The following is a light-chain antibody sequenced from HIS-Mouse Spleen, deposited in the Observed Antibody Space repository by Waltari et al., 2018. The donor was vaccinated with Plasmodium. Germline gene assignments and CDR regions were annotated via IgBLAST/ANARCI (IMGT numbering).Light chain of an antibody. CDR2: DAS. Sequence: EIVLTQSPATLSWSPGVRATTPCRAIHSVSRDLAWYQQKPGQAPRLLIYDASNRATGIPARFSGSGSGTDFTLTISSLEPEDFAVYYCQQRSNWPRVLTFGGGTKVEIK. CDR1: HSVSRD. CDR3: QQRSNWPRVLT. J-gene: IGKJ4*01. V-gene: IGKV3-11*01.